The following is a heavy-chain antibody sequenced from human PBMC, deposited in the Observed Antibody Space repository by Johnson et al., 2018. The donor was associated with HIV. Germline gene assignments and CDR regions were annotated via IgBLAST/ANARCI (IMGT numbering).Heavy chain of an antibody. J-gene: IGHJ3*02. CDR1: GFPVNSNY. CDR3: ARHKAVADAFDI. D-gene: IGHD6-19*01. V-gene: IGHV3-66*04. CDR2: IYSGSNT. Sequence: VQLVESGGGLFQPGGSLRLSCAASGFPVNSNYINWVRQAPGKGLECVSGIYSGSNTYYAASVKGRFTISRDNSSNTLYLQMNSLRAEDTAVYYCARHKAVADAFDIWGQGTMVTVSS.